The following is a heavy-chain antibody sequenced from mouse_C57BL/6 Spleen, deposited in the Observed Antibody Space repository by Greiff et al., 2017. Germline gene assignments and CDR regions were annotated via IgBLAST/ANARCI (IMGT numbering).Heavy chain of an antibody. CDR2: IDPSSGGT. J-gene: IGHJ2*01. D-gene: IGHD2-4*01. CDR1: GYTFTSYW. V-gene: IGHV1-72*01. Sequence: VQLQQPGAELVKPGASVKLSCKASGYTFTSYWMHWVKQRPGRGLEWIGRIDPSSGGTKYNEKFKGKATLTADTPSSTAYMQLSSLTSEDYAVYCCARGDYDGLDDWGQGTTLTVSS. CDR3: ARGDYDGLDD.